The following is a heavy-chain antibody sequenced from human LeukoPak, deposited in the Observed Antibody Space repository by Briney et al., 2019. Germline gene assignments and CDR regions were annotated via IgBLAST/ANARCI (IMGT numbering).Heavy chain of an antibody. CDR3: AKNSGYGGLRRRFNFDY. CDR2: IYHSGST. Sequence: PSETLSLTCAVSGGSISSSNWWSWVRQPPGKGLEWIGEIYHSGSTNYNPSLKSRVTISVDKSKNQFSLKLSSVTAADTAVYYCAKNSGYGGLRRRFNFDYWGQGTLVTVSS. CDR1: GGSISSSNW. J-gene: IGHJ4*02. D-gene: IGHD4-23*01. V-gene: IGHV4-4*02.